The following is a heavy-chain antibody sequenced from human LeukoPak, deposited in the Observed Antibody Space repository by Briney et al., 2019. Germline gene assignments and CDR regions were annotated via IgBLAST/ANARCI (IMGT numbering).Heavy chain of an antibody. CDR2: INHSGST. CDR1: GGSFSGYY. Sequence: SETLSLTCAVYGGSFSGYYWSWIRQPPGKGLEWIGEINHSGSTNYNPSLKSRVTISVDTSKNQSSLKLSSVTAADTAVYYCARLVSDYYDSSGYPDYWGQGTLVTVSS. CDR3: ARLVSDYYDSSGYPDY. V-gene: IGHV4-34*01. J-gene: IGHJ4*02. D-gene: IGHD3-22*01.